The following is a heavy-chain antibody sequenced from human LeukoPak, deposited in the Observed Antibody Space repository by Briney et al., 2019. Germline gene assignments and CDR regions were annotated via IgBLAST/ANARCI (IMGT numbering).Heavy chain of an antibody. J-gene: IGHJ4*02. Sequence: PGGSLRLPCAASGFSVSSNYMSWVRQAPGKGLEWVSVIYTGDITSYAGSVKGRFTISRDNSKNTLYLQMNSLRADDTAVYYCARESAGGKVDSWGQGTLVTVSS. CDR1: GFSVSSNY. V-gene: IGHV3-53*01. D-gene: IGHD4-23*01. CDR3: ARESAGGKVDS. CDR2: IYTGDIT.